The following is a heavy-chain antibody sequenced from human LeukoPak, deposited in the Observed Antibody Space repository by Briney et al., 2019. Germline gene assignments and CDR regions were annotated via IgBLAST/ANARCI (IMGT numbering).Heavy chain of an antibody. D-gene: IGHD1-26*01. CDR3: ASPVGATTVRAFDI. CDR2: SKNKANSYIT. Sequence: GGSLRLSCAASGFTFSDHYMDWVRQAPGKGLEWVGRSKNKANSYITQYAAFVQGRFTISRDDSKNSLYLQINSLKTEDTAVYYCASPVGATTVRAFDIWGQGTMVTVSS. J-gene: IGHJ3*02. CDR1: GFTFSDHY. V-gene: IGHV3-72*01.